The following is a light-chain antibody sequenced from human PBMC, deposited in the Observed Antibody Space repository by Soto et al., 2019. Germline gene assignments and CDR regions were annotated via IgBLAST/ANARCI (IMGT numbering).Light chain of an antibody. CDR3: CSFAGTYIWL. V-gene: IGLV2-11*01. CDR2: HVT. Sequence: QSVLTQPRSVSGSPGQSVTFSCTGTASDFGASDYVSWYQQHPGKAPQLLIYHVTKRAAGVADRFSASKSGNTASLSISGLQADDEADFYCCSFAGTYIWLFGGGTKLTVL. J-gene: IGLJ2*01. CDR1: ASDFGASDY.